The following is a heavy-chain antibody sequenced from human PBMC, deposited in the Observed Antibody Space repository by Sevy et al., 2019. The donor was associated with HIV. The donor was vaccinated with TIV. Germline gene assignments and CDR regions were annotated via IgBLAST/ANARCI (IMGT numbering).Heavy chain of an antibody. V-gene: IGHV3-48*02. CDR1: GFTFSSYS. CDR2: ISSSSSTI. Sequence: GGSLRLSCAASGFTFSSYSMNWVRQAPGKGLEWVSYISSSSSTIYYADSVKGRFTISRDNAKNSLYLQMNSLRDEDTAVYYCERILPAGLDAFDIWGQGTMVTVSS. D-gene: IGHD2-2*01. CDR3: ERILPAGLDAFDI. J-gene: IGHJ3*02.